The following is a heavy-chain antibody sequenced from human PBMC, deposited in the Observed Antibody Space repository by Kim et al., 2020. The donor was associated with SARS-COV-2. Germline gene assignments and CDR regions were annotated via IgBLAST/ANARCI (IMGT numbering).Heavy chain of an antibody. CDR1: GFTFSVYT. D-gene: IGHD3-22*01. CDR3: ARDSFDTSGEAPY. Sequence: GGSLRLSCAASGFTFSVYTVNWVRQAPGKGLEWVSTITSRGHEYYADSVKGRFTISRDNDQSSPYLQMNSLRAEDTAVYYCARDSFDTSGEAPYWGQGTL. CDR2: ITSRGHE. J-gene: IGHJ4*02. V-gene: IGHV3-21*01.